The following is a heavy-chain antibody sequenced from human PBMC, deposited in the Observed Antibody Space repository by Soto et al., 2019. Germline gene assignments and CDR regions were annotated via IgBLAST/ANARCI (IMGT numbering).Heavy chain of an antibody. Sequence: PGGSLRLSCAASGFTFSSYSMSWVRQAPGKGLEWVSAISGSGGSTYYADSVKGRFTISRDNSKNTLYLQMNSLRAEDTAVYYCAKVSYYGSGSPYPLPTQGGKFDYWGQGTLVTVSS. J-gene: IGHJ4*02. D-gene: IGHD3-10*01. CDR2: ISGSGGST. V-gene: IGHV3-23*01. CDR1: GFTFSSYS. CDR3: AKVSYYGSGSPYPLPTQGGKFDY.